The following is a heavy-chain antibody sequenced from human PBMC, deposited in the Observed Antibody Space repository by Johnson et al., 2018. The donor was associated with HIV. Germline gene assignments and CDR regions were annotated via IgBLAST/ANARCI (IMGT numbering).Heavy chain of an antibody. Sequence: VQLVESGGGLVQPGGSLRLSCAASGFTLSRYDMHWVRQATGKGLEWVSAIGTAGDTYYPGSVKGRFAITRDNAKNSLYLQMNSLRAEDTAVYYCARVVVITYHDAFDIWGQGTMVTVSS. V-gene: IGHV3-13*01. D-gene: IGHD3-22*01. CDR1: GFTLSRYD. CDR3: ARVVVITYHDAFDI. J-gene: IGHJ3*02. CDR2: IGTAGDT.